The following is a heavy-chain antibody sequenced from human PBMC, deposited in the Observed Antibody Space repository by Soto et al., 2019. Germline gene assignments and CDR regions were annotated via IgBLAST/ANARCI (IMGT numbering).Heavy chain of an antibody. CDR3: ARATTHDILTGFDY. CDR2: INPNSGGT. V-gene: IGHV1-2*04. D-gene: IGHD3-9*01. Sequence: QVQLVQSGAEVKKPGASVKVSCKASGYTFTGYYMHWVRQAPGQGLEWMGWINPNSGGTNYAQKFQGWVTMTRDTSISTAYMELSRLRSDDTAVYYCARATTHDILTGFDYWGQGNLVTVSS. CDR1: GYTFTGYY. J-gene: IGHJ4*02.